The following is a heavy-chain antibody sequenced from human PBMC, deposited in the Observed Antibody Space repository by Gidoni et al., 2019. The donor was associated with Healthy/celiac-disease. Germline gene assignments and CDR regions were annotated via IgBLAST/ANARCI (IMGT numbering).Heavy chain of an antibody. CDR3: ASYQYSVKGVAFDI. D-gene: IGHD2-2*01. V-gene: IGHV4-31*03. Sequence: QVQLQESGPGLVKPSQTLSLTCTVSCGPISSGGYYWSWIRQHPGKGLEWIGYIYYSGSTYYNPSRKSRVTISVDTSKNQFSLKLSSVTAADTAVYYCASYQYSVKGVAFDIWGQGTMVTVSS. J-gene: IGHJ3*02. CDR1: CGPISSGGYY. CDR2: IYYSGST.